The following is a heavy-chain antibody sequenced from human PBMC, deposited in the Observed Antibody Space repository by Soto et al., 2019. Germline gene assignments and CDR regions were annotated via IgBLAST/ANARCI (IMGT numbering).Heavy chain of an antibody. D-gene: IGHD2-15*01. CDR3: THRPNSCSGGTCHVWFAA. Sequence: QITLRESGPTLVTPTQPLTLTFSFSGFSLTTVAVAVGWIPQPPGRALEWVALIYGNVDKYYNPPLHNRLTITQDTSKTPVVRTMTNMDPVATATYYCTHRPNSCSGGTCHVWFAAWGHRTLVTVAS. V-gene: IGHV2-5*01. CDR2: IYGNVDK. J-gene: IGHJ5*01. CDR1: GFSLTTVAVA.